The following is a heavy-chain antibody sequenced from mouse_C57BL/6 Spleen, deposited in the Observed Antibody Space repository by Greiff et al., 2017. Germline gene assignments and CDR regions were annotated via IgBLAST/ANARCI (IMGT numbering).Heavy chain of an antibody. CDR2: IDPSDSYT. V-gene: IGHV1-69*01. J-gene: IGHJ2*01. CDR3: ARNDDGYYFDY. Sequence: VQLQQSGAELVMPGASVKLSCKASGYTFTSYWMHWVKQRPGQGLEWIGEIDPSDSYTNYNQKFKGKSTLTVDKSSSTAYMQLSSLTSEDSAVYYCARNDDGYYFDYWGQGTTLTVSS. D-gene: IGHD2-4*01. CDR1: GYTFTSYW.